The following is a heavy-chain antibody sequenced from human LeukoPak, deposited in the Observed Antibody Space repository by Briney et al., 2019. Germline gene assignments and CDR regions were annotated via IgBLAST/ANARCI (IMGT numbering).Heavy chain of an antibody. J-gene: IGHJ4*02. CDR3: ARDLALGYCPSSSCSSPLFDY. Sequence: SETLSLTCTVSGGSISSYYWSWIRQPAGKGLEWIGRIHTTGGTRYNPSLKGRITMSLDASKNQFTLKLSSVTAADTAVYYCARDLALGYCPSSSCSSPLFDYWGQGTLVTVSS. V-gene: IGHV4-4*07. D-gene: IGHD2-2*01. CDR2: IHTTGGT. CDR1: GGSISSYY.